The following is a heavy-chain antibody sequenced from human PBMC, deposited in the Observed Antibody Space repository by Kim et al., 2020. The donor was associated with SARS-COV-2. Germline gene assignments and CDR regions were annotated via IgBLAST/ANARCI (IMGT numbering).Heavy chain of an antibody. CDR1: GFTFSDYY. V-gene: IGHV3-11*05. CDR2: ISSSSSYT. Sequence: GGSLRLSCAASGFTFSDYYMSWIRQAPGKGLEWVSYISSSSSYTHYADSVKGRFTISRDNAKNSLYLQMNSLRAEDTAMYYCARVPSDYGDYRFDYWGQGTLVTVSS. CDR3: ARVPSDYGDYRFDY. D-gene: IGHD4-17*01. J-gene: IGHJ4*02.